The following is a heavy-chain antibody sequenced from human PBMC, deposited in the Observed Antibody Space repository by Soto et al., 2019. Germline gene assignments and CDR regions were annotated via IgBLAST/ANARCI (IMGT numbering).Heavy chain of an antibody. CDR1: GGTFSSYA. V-gene: IGHV1-69*13. CDR3: ARVPDRGYSSYSEFWFDP. CDR2: IIPIFGTA. D-gene: IGHD5-18*01. Sequence: GASVKVSCKASGGTFSSYAISWVRQAPGQGLEWMGGIIPIFGTANYAQKFQGRVTITADESTSTAYMELSCLRSEDPAVYYCARVPDRGYSSYSEFWFDPWGQGTLVTVSS. J-gene: IGHJ5*02.